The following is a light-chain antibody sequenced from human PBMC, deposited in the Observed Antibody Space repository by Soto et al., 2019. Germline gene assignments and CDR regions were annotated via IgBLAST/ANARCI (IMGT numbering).Light chain of an antibody. J-gene: IGKJ1*01. CDR2: WAS. CDR1: QSGLYSSKNKNY. CDR3: QQYYRPWT. V-gene: IGKV4-1*01. Sequence: DIVMTQSADSLAVSLGERATINCKSSQSGLYSSKNKNYLAWYQQKPGQPPKLLIYWASTRESGVPDRFSGSGSGTDFTLPTSSLQAEDVAVYYCQQYYRPWTFGQGTKVQIK.